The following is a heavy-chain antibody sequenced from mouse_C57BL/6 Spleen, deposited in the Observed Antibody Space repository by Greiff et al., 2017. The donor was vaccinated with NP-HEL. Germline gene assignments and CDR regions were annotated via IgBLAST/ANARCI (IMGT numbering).Heavy chain of an antibody. CDR2: IDPENGDT. V-gene: IGHV14-4*01. D-gene: IGHD1-1*01. Sequence: EVKLMESGAELVRPGASVKLSCTASGFNIKDDYMHWVKQRPEQGLEWIGWIDPENGDTEYASKFQGKATITADTSSNTAYLQLSSLTSEDTAVYYCTTGITTVVAGDYYAMDYWGQGTSVTVSS. J-gene: IGHJ4*01. CDR3: TTGITTVVAGDYYAMDY. CDR1: GFNIKDDY.